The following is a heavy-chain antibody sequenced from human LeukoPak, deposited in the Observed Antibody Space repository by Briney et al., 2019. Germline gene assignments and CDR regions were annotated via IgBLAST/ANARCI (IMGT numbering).Heavy chain of an antibody. CDR3: ARYCGAASCYSGFDY. CDR2: ISGDGGT. V-gene: IGHV3-23*01. D-gene: IGHD2-15*01. CDR1: GFTFGSYV. Sequence: GGSLRLSCAASGFTFGSYVMSWVRQAPGKGPEWVSAISGDGGTYYADSVKGRSTISRDNSKNTLYLQMSSLGGEDTALYYCARYCGAASCYSGFDYWGQGTLVTVAS. J-gene: IGHJ4*02.